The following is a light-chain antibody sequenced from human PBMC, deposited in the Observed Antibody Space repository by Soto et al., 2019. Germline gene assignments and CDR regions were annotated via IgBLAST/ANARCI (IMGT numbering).Light chain of an antibody. CDR3: LQDYNHPRR. Sequence: IQMTQSASNLSASVGDRVTITCRASQSIGSWLAWHQQKPGKAPKLLIYAASTLQNGVPFRFSGSASGRDFNLTISSLQPEDFATYYCLQDYNHPRRFGEGTKVDIK. V-gene: IGKV1-6*01. CDR1: QSIGSW. CDR2: AAS. J-gene: IGKJ1*01.